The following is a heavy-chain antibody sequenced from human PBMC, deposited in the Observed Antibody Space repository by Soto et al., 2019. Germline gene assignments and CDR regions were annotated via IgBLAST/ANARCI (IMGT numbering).Heavy chain of an antibody. V-gene: IGHV1-69*01. Sequence: QVQLVQSGAEVQKPGSSVKVSCKASGGTFSSYAISWVRQAPGQGLEWMGGIIPIFGTANYAQKFQGRVTITADESTSTAYMELSSLRSEDTAVYYCARMVLMVYAIQNYYYYGMDVWGQGTTVTVSS. CDR2: IIPIFGTA. CDR1: GGTFSSYA. D-gene: IGHD2-8*01. J-gene: IGHJ6*02. CDR3: ARMVLMVYAIQNYYYYGMDV.